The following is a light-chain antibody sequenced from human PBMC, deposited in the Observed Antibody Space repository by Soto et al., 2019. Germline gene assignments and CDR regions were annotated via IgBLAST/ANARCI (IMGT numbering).Light chain of an antibody. V-gene: IGLV2-14*01. CDR1: SSDVGSYNY. Sequence: QSALTHPASVSGCPRQSITISCTGTSSDVGSYNYVSWYQQRPGKAPKHMIYDVSDRPAGVSNRFSGSQSGNTASLTISGLQAEDEGGDYCSLYTSSSTLHWVFGGGTKLTV. CDR3: SLYTSSSTLHWV. CDR2: DVS. J-gene: IGLJ3*02.